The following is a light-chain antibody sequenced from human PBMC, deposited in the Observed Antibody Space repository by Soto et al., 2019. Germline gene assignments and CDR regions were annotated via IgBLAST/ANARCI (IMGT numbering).Light chain of an antibody. J-gene: IGKJ4*01. CDR2: WAA. CDR3: QQYHTPPLT. V-gene: IGKV4-1*01. Sequence: DIVLTQSPDSLAVSLGERATINCKSSQNVIHDSNSKNFLAWYQQKPGQPPKLLMYWAATRESGVPDRFSGSGSGTDFTLTISSLQAEDVAVYYCQQYHTPPLTFRGRTKVEIK. CDR1: QNVIHDSNSKNF.